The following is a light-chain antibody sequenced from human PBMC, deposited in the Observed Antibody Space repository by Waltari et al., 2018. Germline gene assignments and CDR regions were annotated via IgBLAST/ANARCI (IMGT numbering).Light chain of an antibody. CDR2: GNS. V-gene: IGLV1-40*01. Sequence: QSVLTQPPSVSGAPGQRVTISCTGSRPHIGAGYDVHWYQQLPGTAPKLLIHGNSNRPSGVPDRFSGSKSGTSASLAITGLQAEDEADYYCQSYDSSLSGSGVFGGGTKLTVL. J-gene: IGLJ2*01. CDR3: QSYDSSLSGSGV. CDR1: RPHIGAGYD.